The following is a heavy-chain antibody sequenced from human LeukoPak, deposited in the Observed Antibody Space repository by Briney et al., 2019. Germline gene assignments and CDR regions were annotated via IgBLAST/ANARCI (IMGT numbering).Heavy chain of an antibody. Sequence: GGSLRLSCAASGFTFSSYSMNWVRQAPGKGLEWVAVISFDGRNKNYGDSVKGRFTISRDSSKYTLSLQMNSLRVEDTAVYYCAKDRQMWLDNYFYGMDVWGQGTPVTVSS. CDR2: ISFDGRNK. V-gene: IGHV3-30*18. D-gene: IGHD5-12*01. CDR3: AKDRQMWLDNYFYGMDV. CDR1: GFTFSSYS. J-gene: IGHJ6*02.